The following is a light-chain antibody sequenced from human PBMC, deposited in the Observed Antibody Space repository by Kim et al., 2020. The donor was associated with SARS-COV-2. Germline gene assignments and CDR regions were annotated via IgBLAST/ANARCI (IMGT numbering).Light chain of an antibody. V-gene: IGLV2-14*04. CDR3: SSHTTSSTYA. CDR1: SSDVGYYKS. J-gene: IGLJ1*01. Sequence: GQLITISCTGTSSDVGYYKSVSWYQQHPGKAPKLIIYVVSERASGVSNRFSGSQSGNTASLTISGLRAEDEADYYCSSHTTSSTYAFGSGTKVTVL. CDR2: VVS.